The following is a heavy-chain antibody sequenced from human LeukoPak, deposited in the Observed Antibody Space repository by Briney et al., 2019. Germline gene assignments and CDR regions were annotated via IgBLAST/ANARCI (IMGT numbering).Heavy chain of an antibody. J-gene: IGHJ5*02. D-gene: IGHD3-10*01. Sequence: GGSLRLSCAASGFTFSSYAMSWVRQAPGKGLEWVSAISGSGGSTYYADSVKGRFTISRDNSKNTLYLQMNSLRAEDTAVYYCAKHLPLWFGVLNWFDPWGQGTLVTVSS. CDR2: ISGSGGST. CDR3: AKHLPLWFGVLNWFDP. V-gene: IGHV3-23*01. CDR1: GFTFSSYA.